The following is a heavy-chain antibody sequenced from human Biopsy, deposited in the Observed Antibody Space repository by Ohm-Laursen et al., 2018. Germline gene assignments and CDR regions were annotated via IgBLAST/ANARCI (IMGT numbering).Heavy chain of an antibody. Sequence: GTLSLTCAVSGGSISNNNYYWGWIRQPPGKGLEWLGSIYHTGITDYTPSLKSRFTISVDTSNNQFSLKLSSLTAADTAVYYCARHSFGSGRDFWGQGTLVTVSS. CDR1: GGSISNNNYY. CDR3: ARHSFGSGRDF. CDR2: IYHTGIT. D-gene: IGHD3-10*01. J-gene: IGHJ4*02. V-gene: IGHV4-39*01.